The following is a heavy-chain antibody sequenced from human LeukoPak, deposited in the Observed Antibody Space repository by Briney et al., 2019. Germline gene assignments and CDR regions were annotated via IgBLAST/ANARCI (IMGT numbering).Heavy chain of an antibody. CDR2: ISSSSSTI. J-gene: IGHJ4*02. CDR3: ARDRGGYDY. Sequence: GVTLRLSCAASGFTFSSYSMNWVRQPRGKGREWVSYISSSSSTIYYADSVKGRFTISRDNAKNSLYLQMNSLRAEDTAVYYCARDRGGYDYWGQGTLVTVSS. D-gene: IGHD3-22*01. V-gene: IGHV3-48*01. CDR1: GFTFSSYS.